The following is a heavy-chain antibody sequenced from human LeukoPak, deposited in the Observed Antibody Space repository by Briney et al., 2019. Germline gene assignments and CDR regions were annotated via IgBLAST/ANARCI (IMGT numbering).Heavy chain of an antibody. V-gene: IGHV3-33*06. D-gene: IGHD2-15*01. J-gene: IGHJ4*02. CDR3: AKGSGSSCYSPCDY. Sequence: GGSLRLSCAASGFTFSSYGMHWVRQAPGKGLEWVAVIWYDGSNKYYADSVKGRFTISRDNSKDTLYLQMDSLRAEDTAVYYCAKGSGSSCYSPCDYWGQGILVTVSS. CDR1: GFTFSSYG. CDR2: IWYDGSNK.